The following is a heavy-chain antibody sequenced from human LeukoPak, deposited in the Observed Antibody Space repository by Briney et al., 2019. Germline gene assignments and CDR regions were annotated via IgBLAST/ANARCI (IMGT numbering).Heavy chain of an antibody. J-gene: IGHJ5*02. Sequence: SVQVSCKASGGTFSSYAISWVRQAPGQGLEWMGGIIPIFGTANYAQKFQGRVTITADESTSTAYMELSSLRSEDTAVYYCARGLRSNIVVVPAAIFDWFDPWGQGTLVTVSS. D-gene: IGHD2-2*01. V-gene: IGHV1-69*01. CDR2: IIPIFGTA. CDR1: GGTFSSYA. CDR3: ARGLRSNIVVVPAAIFDWFDP.